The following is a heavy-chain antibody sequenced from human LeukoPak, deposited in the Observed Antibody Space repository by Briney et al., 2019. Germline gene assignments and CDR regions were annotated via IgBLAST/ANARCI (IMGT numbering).Heavy chain of an antibody. Sequence: GRSLRLSCAASGFTFSSYGMHWVRQAPGKGLEWVAVISYDGSNKYYADSVKGRFTISRDNAKNSLYLQMNSLRAEDTAVYYCARGTEEGSYYTGIYYYGMDVWGQGTTVTVSS. J-gene: IGHJ6*02. CDR2: ISYDGSNK. CDR1: GFTFSSYG. V-gene: IGHV3-30*03. CDR3: ARGTEEGSYYTGIYYYGMDV. D-gene: IGHD1-26*01.